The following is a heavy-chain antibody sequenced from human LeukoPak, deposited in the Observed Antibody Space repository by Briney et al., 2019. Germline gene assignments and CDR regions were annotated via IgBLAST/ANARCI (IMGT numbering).Heavy chain of an antibody. Sequence: GASVKVSCKASGYTFTGYYMHWVRQAPGQGLEWMGWINPNSGGTNYAQKFQGRVTMTRDTSISTAYMELSRLRSDDTAVYYCARGREYSGYDYGYSDYWGQGTLLTVSS. CDR1: GYTFTGYY. J-gene: IGHJ4*02. V-gene: IGHV1-2*02. CDR2: INPNSGGT. CDR3: ARGREYSGYDYGYSDY. D-gene: IGHD5-12*01.